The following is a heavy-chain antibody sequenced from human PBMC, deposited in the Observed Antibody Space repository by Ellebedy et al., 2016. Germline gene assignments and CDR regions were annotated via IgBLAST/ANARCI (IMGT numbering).Heavy chain of an antibody. V-gene: IGHV1-24*01. D-gene: IGHD4-23*01. Sequence: ASVKVSXKVSGYTLTELSMHWVRQAPGKGLEWMGGFDPEDGETIYAQKFQGRVTMTEDTSTDTAYMELSSLRSEDTAVYYCASYGGNPPFFDYWGQGTLVTVSS. CDR3: ASYGGNPPFFDY. CDR2: FDPEDGET. J-gene: IGHJ4*02. CDR1: GYTLTELS.